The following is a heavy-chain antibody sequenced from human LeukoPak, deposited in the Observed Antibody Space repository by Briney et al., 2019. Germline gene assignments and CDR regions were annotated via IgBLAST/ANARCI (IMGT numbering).Heavy chain of an antibody. CDR3: AREGIQLWLDLSY. CDR1: GYSFTSYW. D-gene: IGHD5-18*01. CDR2: ISAYNGNT. V-gene: IGHV1-18*04. J-gene: IGHJ4*02. Sequence: GESLTISCKGSGYSFTSYWIGWVRQAPGQGLEWMGWISAYNGNTHYAQKLQGRVTMTTDTSTSTAYMELRSLRSDDTAVYYCAREGIQLWLDLSYWGQGTLVTVSS.